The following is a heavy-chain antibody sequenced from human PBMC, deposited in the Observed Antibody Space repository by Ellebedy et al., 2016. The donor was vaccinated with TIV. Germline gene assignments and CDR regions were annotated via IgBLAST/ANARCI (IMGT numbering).Heavy chain of an antibody. J-gene: IGHJ4*02. CDR2: ISSSSSYT. CDR1: GFTFSDYY. V-gene: IGHV3-11*06. Sequence: PGGSLRLSCAASGFTFSDYYMSWIRKAPGKGLEWVSYISSSSSYTNYADSVKGRFTISRDNSKNTLYLQMNSLRAEDTAVYYCARGFGELSHFDYWGQGTLVTVSS. D-gene: IGHD3-10*01. CDR3: ARGFGELSHFDY.